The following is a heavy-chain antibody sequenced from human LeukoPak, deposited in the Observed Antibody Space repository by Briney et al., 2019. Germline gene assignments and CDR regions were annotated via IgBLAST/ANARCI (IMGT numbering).Heavy chain of an antibody. Sequence: AGGSLRLSYEAPGFIFSSYVMGWVRQAPGKGLEWVSSISVGGGDTFTADSVKGRFTITRENSKNTLYLQMMGLRVEDTAIYYCAKLNLGEMAYFDSWGQGILVTVSS. CDR2: ISVGGGDT. V-gene: IGHV3-23*01. CDR1: GFIFSSYV. J-gene: IGHJ4*02. CDR3: AKLNLGEMAYFDS. D-gene: IGHD2-21*01.